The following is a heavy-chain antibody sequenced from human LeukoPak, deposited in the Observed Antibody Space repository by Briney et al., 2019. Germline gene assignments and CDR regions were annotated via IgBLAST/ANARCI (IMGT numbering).Heavy chain of an antibody. V-gene: IGHV4-34*01. CDR3: ARAPIAVAGKAGWFDP. D-gene: IGHD6-19*01. J-gene: IGHJ5*02. Sequence: SETLSLTCAVYGGSFSGYYWSWICQPPGKGLEWIGEINHRGSTNDNPSLKSRVTISVDTSKNQFSLKLSSVTAADTAVYYCARAPIAVAGKAGWFDPWGQGTLVTVSS. CDR2: INHRGST. CDR1: GGSFSGYY.